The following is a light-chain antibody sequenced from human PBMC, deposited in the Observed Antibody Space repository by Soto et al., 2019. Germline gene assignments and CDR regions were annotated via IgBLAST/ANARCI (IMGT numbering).Light chain of an antibody. CDR1: SSDVGGYNY. Sequence: QCVRTQPASVPGAPRQALGISSPGTSSDVGGYNYVSWYQQHPGKAPKLIIYDVTNRPSGVSNRFSGSKSGNTASLTISGLQAEDEADYYCSSYTSSSTYAFGTGTKVT. CDR3: SSYTSSSTYA. V-gene: IGLV2-14*01. J-gene: IGLJ1*01. CDR2: DVT.